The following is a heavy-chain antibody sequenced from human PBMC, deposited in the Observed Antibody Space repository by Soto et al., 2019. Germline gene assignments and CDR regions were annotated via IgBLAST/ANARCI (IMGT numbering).Heavy chain of an antibody. V-gene: IGHV3-23*01. CDR1: GFTFSSYA. J-gene: IGHJ4*02. CDR2: ISGSGGST. CDR3: AKGSTCGSTSCYGDFDY. D-gene: IGHD2-2*01. Sequence: EVQLLESGGGLVQPGGSLRLSCAASGFTFSSYAMSWVRQAPGKGLEWVSAISGSGGSTYYADSVKGRFTISRDNSKNTLYLQMNSLRAEDTAVYYCAKGSTCGSTSCYGDFDYWGQGTLVTVSS.